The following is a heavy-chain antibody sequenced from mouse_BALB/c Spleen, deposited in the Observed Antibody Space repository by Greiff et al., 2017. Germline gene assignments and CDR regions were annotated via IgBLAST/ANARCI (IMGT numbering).Heavy chain of an antibody. V-gene: IGHV5-4*02. CDR3: ARDKGLGTSYYYAMDY. CDR1: GFTFSDYY. D-gene: IGHD4-1*01. Sequence: EVKLVESGGGLVKPGGSLKLSCAASGFTFSDYYMYWVRQTPEKRLEWVATISDGGSYTYYPDSVKGRFTISRDNAKNNLYLQMSSLKSEDTAMYYCARDKGLGTSYYYAMDYWGQGTSVTVSS. J-gene: IGHJ4*01. CDR2: ISDGGSYT.